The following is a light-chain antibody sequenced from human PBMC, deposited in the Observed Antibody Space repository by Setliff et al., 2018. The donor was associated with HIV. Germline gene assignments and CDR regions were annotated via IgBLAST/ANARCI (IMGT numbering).Light chain of an antibody. CDR1: SSDVGAYNY. Sequence: QSVLAQPPSASGSPGQSVTISCTGTSSDVGAYNYVSWYQQHPGKAPKLMIYEVSKRPSGVPDRFSGSKSGNTASLTVSGLQAEDEADYYCSSNTGSNTYVFGTGTKVTVL. V-gene: IGLV2-8*01. J-gene: IGLJ1*01. CDR3: SSNTGSNTYV. CDR2: EVS.